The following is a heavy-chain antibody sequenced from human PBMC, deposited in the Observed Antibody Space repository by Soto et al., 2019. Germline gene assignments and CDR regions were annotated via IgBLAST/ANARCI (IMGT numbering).Heavy chain of an antibody. V-gene: IGHV3-30-3*01. D-gene: IGHD3-9*01. J-gene: IGHJ5*02. Sequence: QVQLVESGGGVVQPGRSLRLSCAASGFTFSSYAMHWVRQAPGKGLEWVALISYDGSNKYYADSVKGQFTISRDNSKNTLYLQMNSLRTEYTAVYYSARGPTGSFGWFDPWGQGTLVTVSS. CDR1: GFTFSSYA. CDR3: ARGPTGSFGWFDP. CDR2: ISYDGSNK.